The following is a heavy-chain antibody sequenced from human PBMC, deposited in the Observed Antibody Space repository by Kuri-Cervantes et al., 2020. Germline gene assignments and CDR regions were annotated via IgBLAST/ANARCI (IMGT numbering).Heavy chain of an antibody. D-gene: IGHD3-10*01. CDR3: ARDRVLLWFGELNSGWFDP. CDR1: GFTFSSYS. Sequence: GGSLRLSCAASGFTFSSYSMNWVRQAPGKGLEWVSYISSISSTIYYADAVKGRFSISRDNAKNSLYLQMNRLRDEDTAVYYCARDRVLLWFGELNSGWFDPWGQGTLVTVSS. V-gene: IGHV3-48*02. CDR2: ISSISSTI. J-gene: IGHJ5*02.